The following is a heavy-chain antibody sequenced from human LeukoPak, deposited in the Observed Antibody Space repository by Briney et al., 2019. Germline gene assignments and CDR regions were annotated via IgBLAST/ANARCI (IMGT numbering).Heavy chain of an antibody. Sequence: GASVKVSCKTSGYPFSGYYIHWARQAPGQGLEWMGWINPNSGGTYYAQKFQGRVSMTRDTSISTAYMELSSLRSDDTAVYYCYYRVSSGYLTWGQGTLVAVSS. J-gene: IGHJ4*02. CDR3: YYRVSSGYLT. D-gene: IGHD3-22*01. V-gene: IGHV1-2*02. CDR1: GYPFSGYY. CDR2: INPNSGGT.